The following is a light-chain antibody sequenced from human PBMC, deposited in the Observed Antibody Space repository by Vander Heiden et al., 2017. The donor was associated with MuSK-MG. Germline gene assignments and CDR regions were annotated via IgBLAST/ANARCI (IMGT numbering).Light chain of an antibody. CDR1: GSNIGSNY. J-gene: IGLJ3*02. CDR3: AAWDDSLTAVV. Sequence: QSVLTQPPSASGTPGRRVTISCSGSGSNIGSNYVYWYQLLPGTAPKLLIYRSNERSSGVPDRFSGSKSGSSASLAINGLRSEDEGDYYCAAWDDSLTAVVFGGGTKVTVL. CDR2: RSN. V-gene: IGLV1-47*01.